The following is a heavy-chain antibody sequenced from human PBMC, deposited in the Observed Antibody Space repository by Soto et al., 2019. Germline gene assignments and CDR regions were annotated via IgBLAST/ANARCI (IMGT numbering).Heavy chain of an antibody. CDR2: IRSRSNGYAT. D-gene: IGHD3-22*01. CDR3: ARVGVMIARRSRYAFDI. J-gene: IGHJ3*02. CDR1: GFTLSGSV. Sequence: PGGSLRLSCAASGFTLSGSVIYWVRQPSGKGLEWVGRIRSRSNGYATAYAASVRGRFTISRDDSKNTAYLQMNSLKTEDTAVYYCARVGVMIARRSRYAFDIWGQGTMVTVSS. V-gene: IGHV3-73*01.